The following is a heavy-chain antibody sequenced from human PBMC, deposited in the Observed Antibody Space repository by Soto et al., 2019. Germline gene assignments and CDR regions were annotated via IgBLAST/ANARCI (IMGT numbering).Heavy chain of an antibody. CDR1: GGSISSGGYS. Sequence: QLQLQESGSGLVKPSQTLSLTCAVSGGSISSGGYSWSWIRQPPGKGLEWIGYIYHGESTYYNPSLKSRVTISVDKTKNQFSLKLSSVTAADTAVYYCARAEGGIFDYWGQGTLVTVSS. V-gene: IGHV4-30-2*01. CDR2: IYHGEST. CDR3: ARAEGGIFDY. J-gene: IGHJ4*02.